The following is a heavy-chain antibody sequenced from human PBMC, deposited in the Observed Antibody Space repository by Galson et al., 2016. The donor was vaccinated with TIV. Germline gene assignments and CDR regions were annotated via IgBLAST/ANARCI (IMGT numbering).Heavy chain of an antibody. CDR2: ISYDGTNI. V-gene: IGHV3-30-3*01. CDR3: AREAGTTDYLDF. Sequence: SLRLSCAGSGFTFSKNDMHWVRQAPGQGLEWVAVISYDGTNIYYGDSVKGRFTISRDNSKNTVYLQMSSLRHEDTALYYCAREAGTTDYLDFWGQGTLATVSS. D-gene: IGHD1-1*01. J-gene: IGHJ4*02. CDR1: GFTFSKND.